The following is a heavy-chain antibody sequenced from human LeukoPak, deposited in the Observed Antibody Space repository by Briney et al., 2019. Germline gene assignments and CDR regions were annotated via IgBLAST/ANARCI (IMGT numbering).Heavy chain of an antibody. CDR1: GGSISSYY. J-gene: IGHJ4*02. CDR3: ARRPNVPYYFDY. V-gene: IGHV4-59*12. D-gene: IGHD4/OR15-4a*01. CDR2: IYYSGST. Sequence: PSETLSLTCTVSGGSISSYYWSWIRQPPGKGLEWIGYIYYSGSTNYNPSLKSRVTISVDTSKNQFSLKLSSVTAADTAVYYCARRPNVPYYFDYWGQGTLVTVSS.